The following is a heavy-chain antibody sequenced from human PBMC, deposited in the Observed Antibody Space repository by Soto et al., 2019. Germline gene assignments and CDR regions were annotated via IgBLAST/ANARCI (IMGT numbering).Heavy chain of an antibody. Sequence: WPSVKVSCKASGYTFTIYDISWVRQAPGQGLEWMGRISTYNGNTNYPQSLQGRLTMTTDTSTTTAYMELRSLRSDDTAVYYCARDPYHVLMVNAPNLYGMDVWGQGTTVTVSS. CDR3: ARDPYHVLMVNAPNLYGMDV. V-gene: IGHV1-18*01. CDR2: ISTYNGNT. J-gene: IGHJ6*02. CDR1: GYTFTIYD. D-gene: IGHD2-8*01.